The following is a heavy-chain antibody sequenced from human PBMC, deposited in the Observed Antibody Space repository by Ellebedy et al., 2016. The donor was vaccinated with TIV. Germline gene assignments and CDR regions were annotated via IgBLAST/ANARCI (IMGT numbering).Heavy chain of an antibody. CDR3: ARPGYCSGGRCWVYGMDV. V-gene: IGHV3-30*03. Sequence: GGSLRLXCAASGFIFSNFGMHWLRQAPGKGLEWVTTISYDSRNTYYADSVKGRFTISRDNPKNTLYLQMTSLRAEDTALYYCARPGYCSGGRCWVYGMDVWGQGTTVTVSS. CDR2: ISYDSRNT. D-gene: IGHD2-15*01. J-gene: IGHJ6*02. CDR1: GFIFSNFG.